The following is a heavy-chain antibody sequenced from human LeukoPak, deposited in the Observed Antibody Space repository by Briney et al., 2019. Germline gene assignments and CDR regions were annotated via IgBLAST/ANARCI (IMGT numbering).Heavy chain of an antibody. D-gene: IGHD3-22*01. CDR2: ISNTGSAK. Sequence: GGSLRLSCAASGFTFSDYYMNWLRQAPGRGLEWVSYISNTGSAKYYADSVKGRFTISRDNAKNSVYLEMNSLRAEDTAVYYCASDSSGYFGPWGQGTLVTVSS. CDR3: ASDSSGYFGP. V-gene: IGHV3-11*01. CDR1: GFTFSDYY. J-gene: IGHJ5*02.